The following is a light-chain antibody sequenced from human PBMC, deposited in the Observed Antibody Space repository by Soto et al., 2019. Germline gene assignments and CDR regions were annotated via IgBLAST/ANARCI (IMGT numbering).Light chain of an antibody. CDR3: QQHSDWPLT. Sequence: EIVLTQSPATLSLSPGERATLSCRASQSVSSYSAWYQQKPGQAPRLLIHDASKRATGIPARFSGSGSGTEFTLSISSLEPEDFAVYYCQQHSDWPLTFGGGTKVEIK. CDR1: QSVSSY. J-gene: IGKJ4*01. V-gene: IGKV3-11*01. CDR2: DAS.